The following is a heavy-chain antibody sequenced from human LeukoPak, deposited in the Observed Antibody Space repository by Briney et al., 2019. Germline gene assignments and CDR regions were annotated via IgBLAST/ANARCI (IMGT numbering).Heavy chain of an antibody. J-gene: IGHJ5*02. V-gene: IGHV3-11*01. CDR2: ISSSGSTI. CDR3: ARDQRPYNWFDP. Sequence: GGSLRLSCAASGFTFSDYYMSWIRQAPGKGLEWVSYISSSGSTIYYADSVKGRFTIPRDNAKNSLYLQMNSLRAEDTAVYYCARDQRPYNWFDPWGQGTLVTVSS. CDR1: GFTFSDYY.